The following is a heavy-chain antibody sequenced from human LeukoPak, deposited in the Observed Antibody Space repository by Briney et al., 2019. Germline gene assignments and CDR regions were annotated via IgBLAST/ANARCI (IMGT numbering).Heavy chain of an antibody. CDR1: GFTFNNYA. V-gene: IGHV3-23*01. CDR2: ISGQGSKT. Sequence: GGSLRLSCAASGFTFNNYAMSWVRQAPGKGLEWVSGISGQGSKTFYAGSVKGRFTISRDNSKNTLFLQMDGLKVDDTAVYYCAKPAKTDSADYWGQGTLVTVSS. CDR3: AKPAKTDSADY. D-gene: IGHD1-14*01. J-gene: IGHJ4*02.